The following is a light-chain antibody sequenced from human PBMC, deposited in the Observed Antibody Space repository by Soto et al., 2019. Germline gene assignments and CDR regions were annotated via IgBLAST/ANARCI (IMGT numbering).Light chain of an antibody. CDR2: AAS. J-gene: IGKJ1*01. Sequence: DILMTQSPSSLSASVGDRVTITCRASQTITTHLHWYQHKPGKAPNVLIYAASTLPTGVPSRFSGSGSGTNFTLTITPLHPEDYATYYCQQSYGIPRTFGQGTKVEVK. V-gene: IGKV1-39*01. CDR1: QTITTH. CDR3: QQSYGIPRT.